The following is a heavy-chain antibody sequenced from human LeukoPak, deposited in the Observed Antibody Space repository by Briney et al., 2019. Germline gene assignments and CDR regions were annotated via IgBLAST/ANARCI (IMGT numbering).Heavy chain of an antibody. J-gene: IGHJ5*02. CDR1: GFTFSSYS. CDR2: ISSSSSYI. CDR3: ARDNAPTVTRFRRNWFDP. D-gene: IGHD4-17*01. Sequence: GGSLRLSCAASGFTFSSYSMNWVRQAPGKGLEWVSSISSSSSYIYYADSVKGRFTISRDNAKNSLYLQMNSLRAEDTAVYYCARDNAPTVTRFRRNWFDPWGQGTLVTVSS. V-gene: IGHV3-21*01.